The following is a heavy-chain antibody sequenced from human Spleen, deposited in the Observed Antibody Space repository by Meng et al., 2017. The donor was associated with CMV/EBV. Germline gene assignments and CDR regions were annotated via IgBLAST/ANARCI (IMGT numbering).Heavy chain of an antibody. V-gene: IGHV1-2*02. Sequence: ASVKVSCKASGYTFTGYYMHWVRQAPGQGLEWMGWINPNSGGTNYAQKVQGRVTMTRDTSISTAYMELSRLRSDDTAVYYCARVMVRGAQRYGMDAWGQGTTVTVSS. J-gene: IGHJ6*02. D-gene: IGHD3-10*01. CDR3: ARVMVRGAQRYGMDA. CDR1: GYTFTGYY. CDR2: INPNSGGT.